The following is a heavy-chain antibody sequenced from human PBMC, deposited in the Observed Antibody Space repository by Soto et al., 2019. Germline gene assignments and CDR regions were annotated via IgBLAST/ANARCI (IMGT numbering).Heavy chain of an antibody. V-gene: IGHV1-58*01. J-gene: IGHJ4*02. CDR1: GFTFTSSA. CDR2: IAVGSGYT. Sequence: SVKVSCKASGFTFTSSAFQWVRQARGQRLEWIGWIAVGSGYTNYAQRFQDRVTLTRDMSTATTYTELSRLTSEDTAIYYCAADATAWQQMVPSDYWGQGTLVTVSS. D-gene: IGHD2-8*01. CDR3: AADATAWQQMVPSDY.